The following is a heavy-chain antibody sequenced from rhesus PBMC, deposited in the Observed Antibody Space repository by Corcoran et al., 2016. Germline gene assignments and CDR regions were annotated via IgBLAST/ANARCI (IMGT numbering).Heavy chain of an antibody. J-gene: IGHJ6*01. D-gene: IGHD4-23*01. V-gene: IGHV4-99*01. Sequence: QVQLQESGPGLVKPSETLSLTCAVSGYSISSGYYWGWIRPSPGQGLEYIGYISGGNGSTYYNPSLKSRVTISKDSSKNQFSLKLTSVTAADTAFYFCARHSDTVTTFGLDSWGQGVVVTVSS. CDR3: ARHSDTVTTFGLDS. CDR2: ISGGNGST. CDR1: GYSISSGYY.